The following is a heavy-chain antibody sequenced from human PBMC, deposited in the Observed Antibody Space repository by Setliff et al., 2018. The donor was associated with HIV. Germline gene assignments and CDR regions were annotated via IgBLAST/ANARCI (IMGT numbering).Heavy chain of an antibody. D-gene: IGHD3-22*01. CDR2: IWYDGSNK. CDR3: ARGVGGYSGWYFDL. CDR1: GFTFSSYG. Sequence: AGGSLRLSCAASGFTFSSYGMHWVRQAPGKGLEWVAVIWYDGSNKYYADSVKGRFTISRDNSKNTLYLQMNSLRAEDTAVYYCARGVGGYSGWYFDLWGRGTLVTVSS. V-gene: IGHV3-33*01. J-gene: IGHJ2*01.